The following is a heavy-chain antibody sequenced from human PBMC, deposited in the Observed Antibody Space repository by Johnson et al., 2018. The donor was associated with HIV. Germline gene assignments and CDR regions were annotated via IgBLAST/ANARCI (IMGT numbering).Heavy chain of an antibody. CDR3: AKDRYSSSPDAFDI. CDR2: VWYDGSNK. V-gene: IGHV3-30*02. D-gene: IGHD6-13*01. J-gene: IGHJ3*02. Sequence: QVQLVESGGGVVRPGGSLRLSCAASGLTFSSYGFHWVRQSPGKGLEWVAVVWYDGSNKYYADSVKGRFNISRDNSKNTLYLQMNSLRAEDTAVYYCAKDRYSSSPDAFDIWGQGTMVTVSS. CDR1: GLTFSSYG.